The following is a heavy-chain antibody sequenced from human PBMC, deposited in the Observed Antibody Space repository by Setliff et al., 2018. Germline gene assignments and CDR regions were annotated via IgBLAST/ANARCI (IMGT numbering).Heavy chain of an antibody. D-gene: IGHD2-15*01. CDR2: IRYDGSNK. V-gene: IGHV3-30*02. J-gene: IGHJ4*02. CDR1: GFTFSSYG. Sequence: GGSLRLSCAASGFTFSSYGMHWVRQAPGKGLEWAAFIRYDGSNKYYADPVKGRFTISRDNSKNTLYLQMNSLRAEDTAVYYCARAVTQIVVVVAATPVDYWGQGTLVTVSS. CDR3: ARAVTQIVVVVAATPVDY.